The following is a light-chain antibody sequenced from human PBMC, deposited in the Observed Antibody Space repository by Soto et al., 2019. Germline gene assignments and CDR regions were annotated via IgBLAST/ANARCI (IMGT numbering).Light chain of an antibody. CDR2: AAS. Sequence: EIQMTQSPSYLSASVGDRVTITCRASQSISSYLNWYQQKPGKAPKLLIYAASSLQSGVPSRFSGGGSGTEFTLTISSLQPDDFATYYCQQYHTYSWTFGQGTKVDIK. CDR3: QQYHTYSWT. J-gene: IGKJ1*01. CDR1: QSISSY. V-gene: IGKV1-39*02.